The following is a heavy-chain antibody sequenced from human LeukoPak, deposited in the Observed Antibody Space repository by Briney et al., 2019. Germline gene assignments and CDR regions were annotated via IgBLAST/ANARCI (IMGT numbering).Heavy chain of an antibody. CDR3: AKRGSSGYYDY. Sequence: ETLSLTCTVSGGSISSSSYYWGWVRQASGKGLEWVSAISGSGDNTYYADSVKGRFTISRDNSKNTVYLQMNSLRAEDTAVYYCAKRGSSGYYDYWGQGSLVTVSS. D-gene: IGHD3-22*01. V-gene: IGHV3-23*01. J-gene: IGHJ4*02. CDR1: GGSISSSSYY. CDR2: ISGSGDNT.